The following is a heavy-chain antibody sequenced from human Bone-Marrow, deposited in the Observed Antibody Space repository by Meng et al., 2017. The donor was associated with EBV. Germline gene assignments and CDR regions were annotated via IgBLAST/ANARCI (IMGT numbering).Heavy chain of an antibody. D-gene: IGHD4-17*01. V-gene: IGHV3-11*01. Sequence: QVQLVESGGGLGKLGGSLRCSCSASGFTFSDYYMSWIRQAPGKGLELVSYISSSGSTIYYADSVKGRFTISRDNAKNSLYLQMNSLRAEDTAVYYCARVDGDYARWYFDLWGRGTLVTVSS. CDR1: GFTFSDYY. CDR3: ARVDGDYARWYFDL. J-gene: IGHJ2*01. CDR2: ISSSGSTI.